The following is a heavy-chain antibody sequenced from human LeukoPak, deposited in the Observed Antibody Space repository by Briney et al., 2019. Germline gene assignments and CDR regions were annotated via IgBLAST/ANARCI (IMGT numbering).Heavy chain of an antibody. J-gene: IGHJ6*04. CDR2: IRFDGTSK. CDR3: ARTPYSGSSLQYYHLDA. CDR1: GVSLSTYG. D-gene: IGHD1-26*01. Sequence: PGESLRLSCAASGVSLSTYGIHWVRQTPGGGPEWLTYIRFDGTSKYYATSVKGRFSISRDNSANTAYLHMSSLRPEDTALYYCARTPYSGSSLQYYHLDAWGKGTTVTVSS. V-gene: IGHV3-30*02.